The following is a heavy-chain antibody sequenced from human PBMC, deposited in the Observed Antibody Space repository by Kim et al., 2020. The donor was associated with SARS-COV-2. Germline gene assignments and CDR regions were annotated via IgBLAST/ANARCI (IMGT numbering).Heavy chain of an antibody. V-gene: IGHV3-23*01. CDR1: GFTFSSYA. Sequence: GGSLRLSCAASGFTFSSYAMSWVRQAPGKGLEWVSAISGSGGSTYYADSVKGRFTISRDNSKNTLYLQMNSLRAEDTAVYYCAKDGTQLENYGMDVWGQGTTVTVSS. CDR2: ISGSGGST. CDR3: AKDGTQLENYGMDV. D-gene: IGHD6-13*01. J-gene: IGHJ6*02.